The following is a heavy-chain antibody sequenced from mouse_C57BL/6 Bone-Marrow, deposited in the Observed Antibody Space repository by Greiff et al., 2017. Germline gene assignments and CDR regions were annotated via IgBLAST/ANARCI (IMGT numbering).Heavy chain of an antibody. Sequence: EVKLVESGGGLVKPGGSLKLSCAASGFTFSSYAMSWVRQTPEKRLEWVATISDGGSYTYYPENVKGRFTISRDNAKNHLYLQMSHLKSEDTAMYYCARENYYDDYWGQGTTLTVSS. J-gene: IGHJ2*01. CDR2: ISDGGSYT. CDR1: GFTFSSYA. V-gene: IGHV5-4*01. CDR3: ARENYYDDY.